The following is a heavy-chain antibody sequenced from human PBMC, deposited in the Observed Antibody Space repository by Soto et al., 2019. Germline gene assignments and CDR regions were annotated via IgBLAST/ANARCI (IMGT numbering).Heavy chain of an antibody. CDR2: IRSSSSYI. D-gene: IGHD3-3*01. V-gene: IGHV3-21*05. CDR3: ARGEHDFGVVKGMDV. CDR1: GFTFSSYS. J-gene: IGHJ6*02. Sequence: EVQLVESGGGLVQPGGSLRLSCAASGFTFSSYSMNWVRQAPGKGLEWVSYIRSSSSYIYYAASVKGRFTLARDNAKNSLSLQMNSLRAEDTAAYYCARGEHDFGVVKGMDVWGQGTTVTVSS.